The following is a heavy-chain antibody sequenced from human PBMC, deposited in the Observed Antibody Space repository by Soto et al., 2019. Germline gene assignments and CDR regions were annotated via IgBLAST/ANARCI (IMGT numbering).Heavy chain of an antibody. V-gene: IGHV3-23*01. Sequence: PGGSLRLSCAASGFTFSDCAMNWVSQAPGKGLQCLSPIRNSVAATYSPASVKARFPLSRDNSKDPLFLQMNSLRVEDTAFFYFAKAVNPGEYSLDPWARGTLLTVSS. CDR3: AKAVNPGEYSLDP. J-gene: IGHJ5*02. D-gene: IGHD3-16*01. CDR1: GFTFSDCA. CDR2: IRNSVAAT.